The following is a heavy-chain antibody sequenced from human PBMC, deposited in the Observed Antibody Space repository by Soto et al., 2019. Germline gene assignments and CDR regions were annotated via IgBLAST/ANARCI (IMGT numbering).Heavy chain of an antibody. D-gene: IGHD1-26*01. CDR1: GYSISSGYY. CDR2: IYHSGST. V-gene: IGHV4-38-2*01. CDR3: ARVGTSGSYPTYYYYGMEF. Sequence: LSLTCAFSGYSISSGYYWGWIRQPPGKGLEWIGSIYHSGSTYYNPSLKSRVTISVDTSKNQFSLKLSSVTAADTAVYYCARVGTSGSYPTYYYYGMEFWGQGTTVTVS. J-gene: IGHJ6*02.